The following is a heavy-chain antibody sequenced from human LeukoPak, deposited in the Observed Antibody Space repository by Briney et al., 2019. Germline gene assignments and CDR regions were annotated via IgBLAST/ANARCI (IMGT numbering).Heavy chain of an antibody. Sequence: PGGSLRLSCAASGVTVSSNYMSWVRQAPGKGLEWVSVIYSDGNTHYADSVEGRFTISRDNFKNTLYLQMNSLRAEDTAVYYCARGKYTAVFDYWGQGTLVIVSS. V-gene: IGHV3-53*01. J-gene: IGHJ4*02. D-gene: IGHD5-18*01. CDR1: GVTVSSNY. CDR3: ARGKYTAVFDY. CDR2: IYSDGNT.